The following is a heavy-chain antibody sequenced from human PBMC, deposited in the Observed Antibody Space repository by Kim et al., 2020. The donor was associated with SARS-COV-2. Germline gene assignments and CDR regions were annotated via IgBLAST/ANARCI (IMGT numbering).Heavy chain of an antibody. CDR3: VRAFAGNNPAY. CDR2: IKNDGTST. J-gene: IGHJ4*02. CDR1: GFTFSNYW. Sequence: GGSLRLSCAASGFTFSNYWMHWVRQGPGKGLVWVSRIKNDGTSTNYADSVKGRFTISRDNAKNTLHLQMNSLRAEDTAVYYCVRAFAGNNPAYWGQGTLVAVSS. V-gene: IGHV3-74*01. D-gene: IGHD1-20*01.